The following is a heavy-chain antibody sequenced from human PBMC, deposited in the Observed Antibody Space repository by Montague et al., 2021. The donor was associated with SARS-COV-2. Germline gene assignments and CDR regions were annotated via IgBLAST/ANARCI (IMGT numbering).Heavy chain of an antibody. CDR1: GISLSTSGVG. CDR2: IYWDDDE. D-gene: IGHD3-10*01. CDR3: APLGFDSRSYYTPHNWFDP. Sequence: PALVTPTQTLTLTCTFSGISLSTSGVGVAWIRQPPGKGLEWLALIYWDDDERYSPSMRSRLTITKDTSENQVVLRMTNMDPMDTATYYCAPLGFDSRSYYTPHNWFDPWGQGILVTVSS. J-gene: IGHJ5*02. V-gene: IGHV2-5*02.